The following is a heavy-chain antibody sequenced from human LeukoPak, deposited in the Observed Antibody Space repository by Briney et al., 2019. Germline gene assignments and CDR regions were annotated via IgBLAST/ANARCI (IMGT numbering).Heavy chain of an antibody. CDR3: ARDVVVGATFGWFDP. D-gene: IGHD1-26*01. J-gene: IGHJ5*02. V-gene: IGHV3-30-3*01. CDR2: ISYDGSNK. CDR1: GFTFSSYA. Sequence: EGSLRISCAASGFTFSSYAMHWVRQAPGTGLESVAVISYDGSNKYYSDSVKGRFTISRDNSKNTLYLQMNSLRAEDTAVYYCARDVVVGATFGWFDPWGQGTLVTVSS.